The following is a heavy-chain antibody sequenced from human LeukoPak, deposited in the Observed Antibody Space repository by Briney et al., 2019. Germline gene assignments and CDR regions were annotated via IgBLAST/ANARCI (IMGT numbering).Heavy chain of an antibody. Sequence: PGGSLRLSCAASGFTFSAYAMSWVRQAPGKGLEWVSTISGTGANTYFADSVKGRFTISRDNSKNTLYLQMNSLRAEDTAVYYCARSMVRGVVGAFDIWGQGTMVTVSS. CDR1: GFTFSAYA. V-gene: IGHV3-23*01. CDR2: ISGTGANT. J-gene: IGHJ3*02. CDR3: ARSMVRGVVGAFDI. D-gene: IGHD3-10*01.